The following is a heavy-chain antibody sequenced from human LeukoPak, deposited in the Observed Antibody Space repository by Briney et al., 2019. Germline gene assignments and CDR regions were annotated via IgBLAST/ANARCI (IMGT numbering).Heavy chain of an antibody. CDR1: GVSISSSNSY. Sequence: PSETLSLTCTVSGVSISSSNSYWGWIRQPPGKGLEWIGSIYYSGNTYYNASLKSQVSISIDTSKNQFPLKLSSLTAADTAVYYCARLRRSRLAEFDYWGQGTLVTVSS. CDR3: ARLRRSRLAEFDY. J-gene: IGHJ4*02. D-gene: IGHD3-3*02. V-gene: IGHV4-39*01. CDR2: IYYSGNT.